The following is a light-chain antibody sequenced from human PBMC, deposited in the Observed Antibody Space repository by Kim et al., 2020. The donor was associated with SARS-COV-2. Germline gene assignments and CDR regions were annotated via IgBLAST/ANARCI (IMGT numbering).Light chain of an antibody. CDR1: DIEAKS. CDR2: DDR. Sequence: SSELTQPPSVSVAPGQTATITCGGNDIEAKSVHWYQQRPGQAPVAVVHDDRDRPSGIPERFSGSNSGNTATLTITWVEDGDEADYYCQVWDSASDHVIFGGGTQLTVL. J-gene: IGLJ2*01. V-gene: IGLV3-21*02. CDR3: QVWDSASDHVI.